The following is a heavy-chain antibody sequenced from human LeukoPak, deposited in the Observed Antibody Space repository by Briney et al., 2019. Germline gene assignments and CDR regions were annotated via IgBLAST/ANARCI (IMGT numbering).Heavy chain of an antibody. CDR2: INTDGSTP. CDR3: ASGSLGATSYFDY. D-gene: IGHD1-26*01. Sequence: PGGSLRLSCAASGFTFSSYWMHWVRQAPGKGLVWVSRINTDGSTPNYAESVKGRFTISRDNAKNTLYLQLNSLRVEDTAVYYCASGSLGATSYFDYWGQGTLVTVSS. J-gene: IGHJ4*02. CDR1: GFTFSSYW. V-gene: IGHV3-74*01.